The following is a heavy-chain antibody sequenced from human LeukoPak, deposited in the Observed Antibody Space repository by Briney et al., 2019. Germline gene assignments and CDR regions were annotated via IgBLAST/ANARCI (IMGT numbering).Heavy chain of an antibody. D-gene: IGHD2-15*01. Sequence: GRSLRLSCAASGFTFDDYAMHWVRYAPGKGLEWVSGISWNSGTIDYADSVKGRFTISRDNAKNSLYLQMNSLRVEDTAVYYCARGPVHDSPFDLWGRGTLVTVSS. V-gene: IGHV3-9*01. CDR1: GFTFDDYA. CDR2: ISWNSGTI. CDR3: ARGPVHDSPFDL. J-gene: IGHJ2*01.